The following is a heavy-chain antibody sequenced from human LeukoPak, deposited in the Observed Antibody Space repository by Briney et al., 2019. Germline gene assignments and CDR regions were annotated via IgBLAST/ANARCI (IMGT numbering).Heavy chain of an antibody. Sequence: SGGSLRLSCAASGFTFSSFWMSWVRQASGKGLEWVANIKEDGSEKYYVDSVKGRFTISRDNAKNTLYLQMSSLRADDTAVYFCARGRMVRGVIVPFGYWGQGTLVT. D-gene: IGHD3-10*01. CDR2: IKEDGSEK. CDR1: GFTFSSFW. J-gene: IGHJ4*02. CDR3: ARGRMVRGVIVPFGY. V-gene: IGHV3-7*01.